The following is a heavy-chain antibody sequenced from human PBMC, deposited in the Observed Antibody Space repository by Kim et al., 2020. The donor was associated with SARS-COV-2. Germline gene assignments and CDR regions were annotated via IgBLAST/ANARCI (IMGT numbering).Heavy chain of an antibody. Sequence: GGSLRLSCAASGFTFSSYGMHWVRQAPGKGLEWVAVIWYDGSNKYYADSVKGRFTISRDNSKNTLYLQMNSLRAEDTAVYYCAKDYRYPGGDGYKYYYYYYGMDVWGQGTTVTVSS. J-gene: IGHJ6*02. CDR3: AKDYRYPGGDGYKYYYYYYGMDV. CDR1: GFTFSSYG. CDR2: IWYDGSNK. D-gene: IGHD5-12*01. V-gene: IGHV3-33*06.